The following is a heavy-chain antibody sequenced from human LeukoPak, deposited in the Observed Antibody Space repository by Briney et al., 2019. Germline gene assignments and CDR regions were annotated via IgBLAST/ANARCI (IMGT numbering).Heavy chain of an antibody. V-gene: IGHV1-46*01. CDR1: GYTFTSRY. Sequence: ASVKVSCKASGYTFTSRYMHWVRQAPGQGLEWMGIINPSGGSTSYAQKFQGRVTMTRDMSTSTVYMELSSLRSEDTAVYYCARERRNCGGDCYPTGFDYWGQGTLVTVSP. CDR2: INPSGGST. CDR3: ARERRNCGGDCYPTGFDY. D-gene: IGHD2-21*02. J-gene: IGHJ4*02.